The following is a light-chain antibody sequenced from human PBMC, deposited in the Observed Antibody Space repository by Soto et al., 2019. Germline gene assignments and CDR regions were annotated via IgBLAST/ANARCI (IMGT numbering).Light chain of an antibody. V-gene: IGLV2-14*01. J-gene: IGLJ1*01. CDR3: SSYTSSSTLGYA. CDR1: SSDVGGYNY. Sequence: QSVRTQPASGSGSPGQSITISCTGTSSDVGGYNYVSWYQQHPGKAPKLMIHDVSNLPSGASNRLSGSKSGNPASLTISGLQAEDEADYYCSSYTSSSTLGYAFGTRTKVTV. CDR2: DVS.